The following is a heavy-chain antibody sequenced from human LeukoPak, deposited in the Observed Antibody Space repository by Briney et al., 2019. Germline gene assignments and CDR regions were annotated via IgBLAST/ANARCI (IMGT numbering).Heavy chain of an antibody. Sequence: ASVKVSCKASGYTFTSYYMHRVRQAPGQGLEWMGWINTNTGNPTYAQGFTGRFVFSLDTSDNTAYLQISSLQAEDTAVYYCASFFCTSGLCYYLDYWGQGTLVTVSS. CDR3: ASFFCTSGLCYYLDY. V-gene: IGHV7-4-1*02. CDR2: INTNTGNP. D-gene: IGHD2-8*01. CDR1: GYTFTSYY. J-gene: IGHJ4*02.